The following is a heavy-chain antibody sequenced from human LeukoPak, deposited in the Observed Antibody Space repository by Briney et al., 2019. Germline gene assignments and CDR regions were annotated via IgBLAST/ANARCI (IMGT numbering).Heavy chain of an antibody. CDR1: GYTFTGYY. D-gene: IGHD6-6*01. CDR2: INPNSGGT. Sequence: ASVKVSCKASGYTFTGYYMHWVRQAPGQGLEWMGWINPNSGGTNYAQKFQGRVTMTRDTSISTAYMELSRLRSDDTAVYYCASGPPYSSSTRGIEYFDYWGQGTLVTVSS. CDR3: ASGPPYSSSTRGIEYFDY. J-gene: IGHJ4*02. V-gene: IGHV1-2*02.